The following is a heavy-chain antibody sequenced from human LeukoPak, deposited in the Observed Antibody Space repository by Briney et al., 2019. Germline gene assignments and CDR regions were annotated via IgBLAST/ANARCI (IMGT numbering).Heavy chain of an antibody. CDR1: GGTFSSYA. CDR2: IIPIFGTA. D-gene: IGHD3-22*01. Sequence: SVKVSCKASGGTFSSYAISWVRQAPGQGLDWMGRIIPIFGTANYAQKFQGRVTIITDESTSTAYMELSSLRSEDTAVYYCARDREYYDSSGYGAMAIWGQGTMVTFSS. V-gene: IGHV1-69*05. CDR3: ARDREYYDSSGYGAMAI. J-gene: IGHJ3*02.